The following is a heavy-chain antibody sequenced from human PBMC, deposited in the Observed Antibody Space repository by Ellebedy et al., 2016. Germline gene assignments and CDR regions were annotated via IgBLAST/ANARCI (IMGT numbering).Heavy chain of an antibody. V-gene: IGHV3-23*01. CDR2: FSGSGGST. D-gene: IGHD2-21*01. Sequence: GGSLRLXXAASEFSFSSYVMSWVRQAPGKGLEWVSGFSGSGGSTDYADSVKGRFTISRDNFKNTLYMQMNSLRAEDTAVYYCASLTIPGGSDFWGQGTLVTVSS. J-gene: IGHJ4*02. CDR3: ASLTIPGGSDF. CDR1: EFSFSSYV.